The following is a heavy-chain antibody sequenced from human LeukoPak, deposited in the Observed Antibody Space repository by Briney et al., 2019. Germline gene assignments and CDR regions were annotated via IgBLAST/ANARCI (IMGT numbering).Heavy chain of an antibody. D-gene: IGHD6-6*01. CDR3: ARGGFTAARPDAFDI. CDR1: GYTFTGYY. V-gene: IGHV1-2*02. J-gene: IGHJ3*02. Sequence: ASVKVSCKASGYTFTGYYMHWVRQAPGQGLEWMGWINPNSGGTNYAQKFQGRVTMTRDTSISTAYMELSRLRSDDTAVYYCARGGFTAARPDAFDIWGQGTMVTVPS. CDR2: INPNSGGT.